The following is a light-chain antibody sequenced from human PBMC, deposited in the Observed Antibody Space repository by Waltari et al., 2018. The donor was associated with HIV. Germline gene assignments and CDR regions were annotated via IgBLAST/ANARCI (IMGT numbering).Light chain of an antibody. J-gene: IGKJ1*01. V-gene: IGKV1-5*03. CDR2: KAS. CDR1: QTISTW. Sequence: DIQLTQSPPALSASVGDTVTITCRASQTISTWLGWYQQKPGKAPKLLIYKASFLQSGVPSRFSGSGSGTEFTLTISSLQPEDFATYYCQQYTTTWTFGQGTKVELK. CDR3: QQYTTTWT.